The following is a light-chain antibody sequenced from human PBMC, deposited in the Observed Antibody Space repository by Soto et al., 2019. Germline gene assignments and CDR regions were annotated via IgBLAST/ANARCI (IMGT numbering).Light chain of an antibody. CDR3: QSYDSSLSGYWV. J-gene: IGLJ3*02. CDR2: DNI. CDR1: SSNIGAGYD. Sequence: QSVLTQPPSVSGAPGQRVTISCTGNSSNIGAGYDVQWYQQLPGTAPKLLIYDNINRPSGVPDRFSGSKSGTLASLAITGLQAEDGADYYCQSYDSSLSGYWVFGGGTKLTVL. V-gene: IGLV1-40*01.